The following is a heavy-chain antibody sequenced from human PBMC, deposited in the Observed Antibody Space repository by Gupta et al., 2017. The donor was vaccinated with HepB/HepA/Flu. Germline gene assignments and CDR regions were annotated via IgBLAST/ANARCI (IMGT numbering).Heavy chain of an antibody. D-gene: IGHD6-19*01. V-gene: IGHV3-9*01. CDR1: GFTFANFA. Sequence: EVQLVESGGGLVRPGRSLRLSCAASGFTFANFAMHWVRQAPGKGLEWVSGVTWNSGRVVYGDSVKGRFTISRDNAKKSLYLQMSSLGPEDTALXYXAKGAGXWLGEWGRDGFDVWGPGTMVTVSS. J-gene: IGHJ3*01. CDR2: VTWNSGRV. CDR3: AKGAGXWLGEWGRDGFDV.